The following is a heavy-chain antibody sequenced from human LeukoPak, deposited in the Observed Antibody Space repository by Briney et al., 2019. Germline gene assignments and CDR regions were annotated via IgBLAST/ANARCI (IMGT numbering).Heavy chain of an antibody. CDR3: AKGRWGLTINNFDI. CDR2: ISDRGDST. CDR1: GFTFSSYA. D-gene: IGHD3-9*01. Sequence: PGGSLRLSCAASGFTFSSYAMSWIRQAPGKGLEWVSVISDRGDSTHYADSVKGRFTISRDSSKNTLYLQINSLRGEDTAVYYGAKGRWGLTINNFDIWGQGTMVTVSS. V-gene: IGHV3-23*01. J-gene: IGHJ3*02.